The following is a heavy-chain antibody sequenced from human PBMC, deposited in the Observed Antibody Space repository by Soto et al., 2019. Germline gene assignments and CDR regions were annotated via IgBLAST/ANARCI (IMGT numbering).Heavy chain of an antibody. D-gene: IGHD7-27*01. V-gene: IGHV3-66*01. CDR1: GFTVSSNY. J-gene: IGHJ4*02. Sequence: EVQLVESGGGLVQPGGSLRLSCAASGFTVSSNYMSWVRQAPGKGLEWVSVIYSGGSTYYADSVKGRFTISRDNSKNTLYLQMNSLRAEDTAVYYCAKSQSELGIHALPDYWGQGTLVTVSS. CDR3: AKSQSELGIHALPDY. CDR2: IYSGGST.